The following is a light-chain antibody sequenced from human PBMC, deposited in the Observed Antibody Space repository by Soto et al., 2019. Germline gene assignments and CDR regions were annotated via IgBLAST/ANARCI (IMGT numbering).Light chain of an antibody. V-gene: IGLV3-21*04. Sequence: SYELTQPPSVSVAPGKTARITCGGNNSGSKSVHWYQQKPGQAPVLVVYYDNDRPSGIPERFSGSNSGNTATLTISRVEAGDEADYSCQVWDSSTDHPGVFGGGTKLTVL. CDR1: NSGSKS. CDR2: YDN. CDR3: QVWDSSTDHPGV. J-gene: IGLJ3*02.